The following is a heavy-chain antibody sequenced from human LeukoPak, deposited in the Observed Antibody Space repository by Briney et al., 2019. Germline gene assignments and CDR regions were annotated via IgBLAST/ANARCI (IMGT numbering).Heavy chain of an antibody. CDR3: ARDGGIAARHYYYYYMDV. Sequence: GGSLRLSCAASGFTFSSYWMHRVRQAPGKGLVWVSRINSDGSSTSYADSVKGRFTISRDNAKNTLYLQMNSLRAEDTAVYYCARDGGIAARHYYYYYMDVWGKGTTVTVSS. J-gene: IGHJ6*03. CDR2: INSDGSST. D-gene: IGHD6-6*01. CDR1: GFTFSSYW. V-gene: IGHV3-74*01.